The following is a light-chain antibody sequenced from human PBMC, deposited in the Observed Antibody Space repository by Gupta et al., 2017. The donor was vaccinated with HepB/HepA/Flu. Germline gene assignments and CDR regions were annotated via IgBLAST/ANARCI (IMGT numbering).Light chain of an antibody. CDR2: SNN. CDR3: AVWDDSLNGFYV. V-gene: IGLV1-44*01. CDR1: SANIGRNS. J-gene: IGLJ1*01. Sequence: QPVPTHPPSASGTPGQRISISCSGTSANIGRNSVNWYQQLPGPAPKLLIYSNNQRPSRVPDRFSGSKSGTSASLAISGLQSEDEADYYCAVWDDSLNGFYVFGSGTKVSVL.